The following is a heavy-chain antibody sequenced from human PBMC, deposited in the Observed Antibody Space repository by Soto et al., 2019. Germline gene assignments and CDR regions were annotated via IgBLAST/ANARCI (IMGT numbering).Heavy chain of an antibody. CDR2: IYWDDDK. CDR1: GFSLSTSGVG. V-gene: IGHV2-5*02. J-gene: IGHJ4*02. CDR3: AHRLRNPDSGYDLLAYFDY. D-gene: IGHD5-12*01. Sequence: QITLKESGPTLVKPTQTLTLTCTFSGFSLSTSGVGVGWIRQPPGKALEWLALIYWDDDKRYSPSLKSRLTIPKDTSKNQVVLTMTNMDPVDTPTYYCAHRLRNPDSGYDLLAYFDYWGQGTLVTVSS.